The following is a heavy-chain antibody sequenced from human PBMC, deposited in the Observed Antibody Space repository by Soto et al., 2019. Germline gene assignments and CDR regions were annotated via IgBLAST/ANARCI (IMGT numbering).Heavy chain of an antibody. D-gene: IGHD3-3*01. CDR2: IIPIFGTA. Sequence: SVKVSCKASGGTFSSYAISWVRQAPGQGLEWMGGIIPIFGTANYAQKFQGRVTITADESTSTAYMELSSLRSEDTAVYYCARDRAGITIFGVVRPNYYYFGMDVWGQGTTVTVAS. CDR1: GGTFSSYA. V-gene: IGHV1-69*13. J-gene: IGHJ6*02. CDR3: ARDRAGITIFGVVRPNYYYFGMDV.